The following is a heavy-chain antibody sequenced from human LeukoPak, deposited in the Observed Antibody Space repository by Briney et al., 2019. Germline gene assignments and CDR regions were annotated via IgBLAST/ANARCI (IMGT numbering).Heavy chain of an antibody. CDR2: ISSSSSYI. CDR1: GFTFSSYS. V-gene: IGHV3-21*01. Sequence: GGSLRLSCAASGFTFSSYSMNWVRQAPGKGLEWVSSISSSSSYIYYADSVRGRFTVSRDNAKNSLYLQMNSLRAEDTAVYYCARDAPNDYYYYYMDVWGKGTTVTVSS. CDR3: ARDAPNDYYYYYMDV. J-gene: IGHJ6*03.